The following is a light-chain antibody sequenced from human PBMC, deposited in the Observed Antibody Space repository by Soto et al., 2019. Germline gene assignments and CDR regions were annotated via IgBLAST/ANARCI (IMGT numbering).Light chain of an antibody. CDR2: GIS. J-gene: IGKJ2*01. V-gene: IGKV3-20*01. Sequence: ENVLTQSPGTLSLSPGERATLSCRASQSVTSNFLAWYQQKPGQAPRLLIYGISTRATGIPDRFSGRGSGTDFTLTISRLEPEDFAMYYCQQYSSLPLTFGQGSKLDIK. CDR3: QQYSSLPLT. CDR1: QSVTSNF.